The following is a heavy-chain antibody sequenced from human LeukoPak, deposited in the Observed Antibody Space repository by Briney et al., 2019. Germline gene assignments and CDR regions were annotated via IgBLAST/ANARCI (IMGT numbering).Heavy chain of an antibody. Sequence: GGSLRLSRAASGFTVSSNYMSWVRQAPGKGLEWVSVIYSGGSTYYADSVKGRFTISRDNSKSTLYLQMNSLRAEDTAVYYCARIVVVPAAGWTFDYWGQGTLVTVSS. J-gene: IGHJ4*02. CDR2: IYSGGST. D-gene: IGHD2-2*01. V-gene: IGHV3-53*01. CDR3: ARIVVVPAAGWTFDY. CDR1: GFTVSSNY.